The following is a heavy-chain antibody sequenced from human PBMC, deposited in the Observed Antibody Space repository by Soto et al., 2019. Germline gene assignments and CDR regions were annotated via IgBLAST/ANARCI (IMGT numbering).Heavy chain of an antibody. V-gene: IGHV4-30-4*01. D-gene: IGHD3-3*01. CDR3: AGYSDFWRVDY. CDR1: GGSISSGDYY. CDR2: IYYSGST. J-gene: IGHJ4*02. Sequence: QVQLQESGPGLVKPSQTLSLTCTVSGGSISSGDYYWSWIRQPPGKGLEWIGYIYYSGSTYYNPPLKSRVSVPVDTATNHFSRKLSSMTAAVTAVYFCAGYSDFWRVDYWGPGTLVTVS.